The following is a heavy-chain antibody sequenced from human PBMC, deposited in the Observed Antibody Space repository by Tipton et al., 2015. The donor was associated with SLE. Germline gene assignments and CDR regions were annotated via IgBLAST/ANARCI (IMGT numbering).Heavy chain of an antibody. CDR1: GGSVSGNDW. CDR2: IFHTGSA. D-gene: IGHD3-16*01. Sequence: GLVKPSGTLSLSCAVSGGSVSGNDWWSWVRQPPGKGLEWIGEIFHTGSANYSPSLKSRVTISVDKSKNQFSLKLSSVTAADTAVYYCARGGGSSVDVWGKGTTVTVSS. J-gene: IGHJ6*04. V-gene: IGHV4-4*02. CDR3: ARGGGSSVDV.